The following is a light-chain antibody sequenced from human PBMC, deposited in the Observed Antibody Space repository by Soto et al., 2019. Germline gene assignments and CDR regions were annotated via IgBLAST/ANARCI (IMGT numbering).Light chain of an antibody. V-gene: IGKV1-39*01. CDR2: GAS. J-gene: IGKJ1*01. Sequence: DIQLTQSPPSLSAFVGDRVSMTCRASQTITTYLNWYQQRSGGVPRLLIYGASTLHTGVPSRFVGSGSGTEFTLTINNLQPEDFATYFCQQTSMGPRTFGQGTKVEAK. CDR1: QTITTY. CDR3: QQTSMGPRT.